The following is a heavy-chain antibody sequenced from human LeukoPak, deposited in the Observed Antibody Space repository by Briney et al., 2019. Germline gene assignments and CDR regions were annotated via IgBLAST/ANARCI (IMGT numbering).Heavy chain of an antibody. CDR2: INSDGSTT. D-gene: IGHD6-19*01. CDR3: AREPAARGGRSIAVADDAFDI. J-gene: IGHJ3*02. Sequence: GGSLRLSCAASGFTFSSYWMHWVRQAPGKGLVWVSRINSDGSTTNYADSVKGRFTISRDNAKNTLYLQMNSLRAEDTAVYYCAREPAARGGRSIAVADDAFDIWGQGTMVTVSS. V-gene: IGHV3-74*01. CDR1: GFTFSSYW.